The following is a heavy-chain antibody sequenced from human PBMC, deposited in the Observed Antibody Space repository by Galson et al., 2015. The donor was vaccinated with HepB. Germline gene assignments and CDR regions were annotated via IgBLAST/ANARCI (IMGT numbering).Heavy chain of an antibody. V-gene: IGHV3-48*01. J-gene: IGHJ4*02. CDR1: GFTFRSYS. CDR3: ARDQFASSWGLGY. Sequence: SLRLSCAASGFTFRSYSMNWVRQAPGKGLEWVSYISGSTGTIHYADSVKGRFTSSRDNAKNSLYLHMNSLRVEDTAVYYCARDQFASSWGLGYWGQGTLVTISS. D-gene: IGHD6-13*01. CDR2: ISGSTGTI.